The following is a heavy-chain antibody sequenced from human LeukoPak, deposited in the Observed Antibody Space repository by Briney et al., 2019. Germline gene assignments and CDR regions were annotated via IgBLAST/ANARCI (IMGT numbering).Heavy chain of an antibody. CDR3: AKDRVAYYDFYSDLGS. Sequence: PGGSLRLSCAASGFTFTTYGMHWVRQAPGKGLEWMAFVRYDGSHKYYGDSVRGRFTISRDDSKNTQYLQMTSLRAEDTAVYYCAKDRVAYYDFYSDLGSWGQGTLVTVSS. CDR1: GFTFTTYG. D-gene: IGHD3-3*01. CDR2: VRYDGSHK. J-gene: IGHJ4*02. V-gene: IGHV3-30*02.